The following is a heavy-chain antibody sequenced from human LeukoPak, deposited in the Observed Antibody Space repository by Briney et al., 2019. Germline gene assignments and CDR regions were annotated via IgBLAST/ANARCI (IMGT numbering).Heavy chain of an antibody. D-gene: IGHD3-22*01. V-gene: IGHV7-4-1*02. CDR1: GYIFTKYA. J-gene: IGHJ3*02. CDR2: INTNTGDP. CDR3: ARGIDGSEVKQDGFDI. Sequence: ASVKVSCKASGYIFTKYAMNWVRQAPGQGLEWMGWINTNTGDPTYAQGFTGRFAFSLDTSVSTAYLQISSLKAEDTAVYYCARGIDGSEVKQDGFDIWGQGTMVTVSS.